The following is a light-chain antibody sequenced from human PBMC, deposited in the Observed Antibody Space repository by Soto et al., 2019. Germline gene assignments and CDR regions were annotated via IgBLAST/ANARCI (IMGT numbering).Light chain of an antibody. J-gene: IGKJ1*01. Sequence: EIVLTQSPATLSSSPGETATLSCRASQYVGTRLAWYQHKPGQAPRLLIYYTSNRATGIPARFSGSGSGTDFTLTINSLAPEDFEIYYCHQRQSWPRTFGQGTKVDIX. V-gene: IGKV3-11*01. CDR1: QYVGTR. CDR2: YTS. CDR3: HQRQSWPRT.